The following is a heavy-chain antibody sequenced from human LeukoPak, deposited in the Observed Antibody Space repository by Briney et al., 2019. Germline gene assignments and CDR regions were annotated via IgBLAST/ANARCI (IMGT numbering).Heavy chain of an antibody. CDR3: AKANMLLYRSRTGFDY. CDR2: ISYDGSNK. Sequence: GGSLRLSCAASGFTFSSYGMHWVRQTPGKGLEWVAVISYDGSNKYYADSVKGRFTISRDNSKNTLYLQMNSLRAEDTAVYYCAKANMLLYRSRTGFDYWGQGTLVTVSS. J-gene: IGHJ4*02. D-gene: IGHD3-3*01. V-gene: IGHV3-30*18. CDR1: GFTFSSYG.